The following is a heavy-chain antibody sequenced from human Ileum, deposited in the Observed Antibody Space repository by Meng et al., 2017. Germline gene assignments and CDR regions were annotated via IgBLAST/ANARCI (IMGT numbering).Heavy chain of an antibody. J-gene: IGHJ4*02. CDR3: AKLQHTELQQTYFDY. V-gene: IGHV3-23*01. CDR2: ITSGGDSA. D-gene: IGHD4-23*01. Sequence: GESLKISCATSGFLFSVYAMSWVRQAPGKGLEWVSTITSGGDSAYYADSVKGRFTISRDSSKNTVYLEMNSLRAEDSALYYCAKLQHTELQQTYFDYWGQGTLVTVSS. CDR1: GFLFSVYA.